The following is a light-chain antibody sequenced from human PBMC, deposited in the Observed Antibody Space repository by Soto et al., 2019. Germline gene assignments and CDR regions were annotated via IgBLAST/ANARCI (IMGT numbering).Light chain of an antibody. CDR2: NAS. J-gene: IGKJ2*01. Sequence: DIQMTQSPSTLSASVGDRVTITCRASQSISSWLAWYQQKPGNAPKLLIYNASSLESGVPSRFSGSGSGTAYTLPISSLQPDDFAAYYCQQYHSYSPYTFGQGTKLEIK. CDR1: QSISSW. V-gene: IGKV1-5*03. CDR3: QQYHSYSPYT.